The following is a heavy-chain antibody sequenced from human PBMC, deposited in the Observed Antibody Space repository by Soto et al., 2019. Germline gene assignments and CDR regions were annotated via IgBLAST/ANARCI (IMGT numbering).Heavy chain of an antibody. J-gene: IGHJ4*02. D-gene: IGHD3-16*01. CDR2: IYYSGST. CDR3: GGGTERLLHGPIDS. V-gene: IGHV4-39*01. CDR1: GGSISSSSYY. Sequence: PSETLSLTCTVSGGSISSSSYYWGWIRQPPGKGLEWIGSIYYSGSTYYNPSLKSRGTISVDTSKNQFSLKLSSVTAADTAVYYCGGGTERLLHGPIDSWGQGTLVTVSS.